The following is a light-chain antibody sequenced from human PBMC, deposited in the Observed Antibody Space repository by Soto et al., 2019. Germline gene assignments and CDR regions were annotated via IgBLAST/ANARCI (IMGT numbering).Light chain of an antibody. V-gene: IGLV2-14*01. CDR2: GVS. CDR1: SSDVGGYNY. CDR3: SAYSGRSNVV. J-gene: IGLJ2*01. Sequence: QSALTQPASVSASPGQSMTISCTGTSSDVGGYNYVSWYQQHPGKAPKLIIYGVSNRPSGVSNRFSASKSGNTASLTISGLQAEDEADYYCSAYSGRSNVVFGGGTKLTVL.